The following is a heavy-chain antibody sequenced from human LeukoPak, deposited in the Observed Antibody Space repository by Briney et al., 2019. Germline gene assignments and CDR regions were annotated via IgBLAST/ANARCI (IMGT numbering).Heavy chain of an antibody. J-gene: IGHJ6*02. V-gene: IGHV4-61*02. CDR3: ARYYDFWSDVPLTNYYYGMDV. D-gene: IGHD3-3*01. Sequence: PSETLSLTCTVSGGSISSGSYYWSWIRQPAGKGLEWIGRIYTSGSTNYNPSLKSRVTISVDTSKNQFSLKLSSVTAADTAVYYCARYYDFWSDVPLTNYYYGMDVWGQGTTVTVSS. CDR2: IYTSGST. CDR1: GGSISSGSYY.